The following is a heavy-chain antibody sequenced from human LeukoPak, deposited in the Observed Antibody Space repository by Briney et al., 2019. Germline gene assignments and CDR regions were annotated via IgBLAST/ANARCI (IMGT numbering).Heavy chain of an antibody. Sequence: SETLSLTCAVYGGSFSGYYWSWIRQPPGKGLEWIGEINHSGSTNYNPSLKSRVTISVDTSKNQFSLKLSSVTAAETAVYYCARDKGWFGELSSWGQGTLVTVSS. CDR3: ARDKGWFGELSS. CDR2: INHSGST. CDR1: GGSFSGYY. V-gene: IGHV4-34*01. D-gene: IGHD3-10*01. J-gene: IGHJ5*02.